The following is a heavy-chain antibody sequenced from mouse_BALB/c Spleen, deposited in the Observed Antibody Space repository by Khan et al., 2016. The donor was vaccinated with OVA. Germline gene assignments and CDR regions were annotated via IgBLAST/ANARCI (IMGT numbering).Heavy chain of an antibody. D-gene: IGHD2-14*01. CDR1: GYTFTSYT. V-gene: IGHV1-4*01. CDR2: ISPSSGYT. CDR3: AREGAYYRSDGWFAY. Sequence: QVRLQQSGAELARPGASVKMSCKASGYTFTSYTMHWVKQRPGQGLEWIGYISPSSGYTNYNQKFKDKATLTADKSSSTAYMQLSSLTSEDSAVYYCAREGAYYRSDGWFAYWGQGTLVTVSA. J-gene: IGHJ3*01.